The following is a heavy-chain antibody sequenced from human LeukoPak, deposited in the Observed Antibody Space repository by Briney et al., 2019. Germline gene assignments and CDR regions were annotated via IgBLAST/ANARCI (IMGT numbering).Heavy chain of an antibody. V-gene: IGHV3-30*18. CDR1: GFSFSSYG. CDR3: AKDRSTYYYDSSGYYPDAFDI. J-gene: IGHJ3*02. Sequence: PGGSLRLSCAASGFSFSSYGIHWVRQAPGKGLEWVAVISYDGSNKYYADSVKGRFTISRDNSKNTLYLQMNSLRAEDTALYYCAKDRSTYYYDSSGYYPDAFDIWGQGTMVTVSS. D-gene: IGHD3-22*01. CDR2: ISYDGSNK.